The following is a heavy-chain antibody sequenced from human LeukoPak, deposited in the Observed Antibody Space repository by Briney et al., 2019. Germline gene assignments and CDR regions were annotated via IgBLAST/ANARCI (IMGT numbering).Heavy chain of an antibody. J-gene: IGHJ4*02. Sequence: QTSETLSLTCTVSGDSISTYYWSWIRQPPGKGLEWIGYIYYRVTSDYNPSLKSRVTMSVDMSTRQISLKLSSVTAADTAVYYCARRRAGQQLVHRLGYMDVWGQGTLVTVSS. CDR2: IYYRVTS. CDR3: ARRRAGQQLVHRLGYMDV. D-gene: IGHD6-13*01. CDR1: GDSISTYY. V-gene: IGHV4-59*01.